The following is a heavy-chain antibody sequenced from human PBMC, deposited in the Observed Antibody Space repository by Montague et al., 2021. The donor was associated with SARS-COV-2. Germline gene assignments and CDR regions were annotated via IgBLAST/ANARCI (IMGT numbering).Heavy chain of an antibody. CDR2: IYYSWIT. CDR1: SGSISSGGSISSGGYY. V-gene: IGHV4-31*03. CDR3: ARDLGHRYVAGWFDP. Sequence: TLSLTCTVSSGSISSGGSISSGGYYWSWIRQHPGKGLEWIGYIYYSWITSYNPSLKSRVTISVDTSKNQFSLKLSSVTAADTAVYYCARDLGHRYVAGWFDPWGQGTLVTVSS. D-gene: IGHD5-18*01. J-gene: IGHJ5*02.